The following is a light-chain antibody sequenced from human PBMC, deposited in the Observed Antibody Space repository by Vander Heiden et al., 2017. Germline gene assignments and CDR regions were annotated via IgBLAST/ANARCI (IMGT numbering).Light chain of an antibody. J-gene: IGKJ1*01. V-gene: IGKV1-39*01. Sequence: DIQLTQSPSSLSASVADRVTITCRASQSISRYLNWYQQKPGKPPKLLIYAASSVQSGVPSRFSGSGSGTDFTLTIISLQPEDFATYYCQQCDSTPQTFGQGTKVEIK. CDR2: AAS. CDR1: QSISRY. CDR3: QQCDSTPQT.